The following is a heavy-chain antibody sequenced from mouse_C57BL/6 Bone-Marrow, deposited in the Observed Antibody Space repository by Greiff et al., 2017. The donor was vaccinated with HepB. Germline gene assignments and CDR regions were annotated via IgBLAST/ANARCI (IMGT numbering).Heavy chain of an antibody. V-gene: IGHV1-64*01. J-gene: IGHJ1*03. Sequence: QVQLQQPGAELVRPGTSVKLSCKASGYTFTSYWMHWVKQRPGQGLEWIGMIHPNSGSTNYNEKFKSKATLTVDKSSSTAYMQHSSLTSEDSAVYYCAREGGYGSSYDWYFDVWGTGTTVTVSS. CDR2: IHPNSGST. CDR3: AREGGYGSSYDWYFDV. D-gene: IGHD1-1*01. CDR1: GYTFTSYW.